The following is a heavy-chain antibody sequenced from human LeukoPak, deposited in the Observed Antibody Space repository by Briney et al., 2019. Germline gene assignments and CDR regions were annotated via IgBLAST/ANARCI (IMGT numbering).Heavy chain of an antibody. CDR1: GGSISSYY. J-gene: IGHJ4*02. V-gene: IGHV4-59*08. D-gene: IGHD6-13*01. CDR3: ARSRGDSTSWYTFDY. Sequence: SETLSLTCTVSGGSISSYYWGWIRQPPGKGLEWIGYIYYRGSTNYNPSLKSRVTISLDTSNNQFSLKLTSVTAADTAVYYCARSRGDSTSWYTFDYWGQGTLVTVSS. CDR2: IYYRGST.